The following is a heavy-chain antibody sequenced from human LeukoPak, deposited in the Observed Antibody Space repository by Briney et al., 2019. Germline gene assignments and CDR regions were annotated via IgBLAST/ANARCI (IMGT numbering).Heavy chain of an antibody. Sequence: ASVKVSCKASGGTFSSYTISWVRQAPGQGLEWMGRIIPILGIANYAQKFQGGVTITADKSTSTAYMELSSLRSEDTAVYYCAVWLMDTAMVKDFDYWGQGTLVTVSS. CDR1: GGTFSSYT. CDR3: AVWLMDTAMVKDFDY. V-gene: IGHV1-69*02. CDR2: IIPILGIA. D-gene: IGHD5-18*01. J-gene: IGHJ4*02.